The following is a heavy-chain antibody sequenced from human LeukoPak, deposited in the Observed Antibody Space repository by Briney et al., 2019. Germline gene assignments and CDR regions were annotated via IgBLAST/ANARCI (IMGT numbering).Heavy chain of an antibody. CDR1: GYTLTELS. Sequence: GASVKVSCKVSGYTLTELSMHWVRQAPGKGLEWMGGFDPEDGETIYAQKFQGRVTMTEDTSTSTAYMDLRSLRSDDTAVYYCARVSGGWYSDYWGQGTLVTVSS. CDR3: ARVSGGWYSDY. J-gene: IGHJ4*02. V-gene: IGHV1-24*01. D-gene: IGHD6-19*01. CDR2: FDPEDGET.